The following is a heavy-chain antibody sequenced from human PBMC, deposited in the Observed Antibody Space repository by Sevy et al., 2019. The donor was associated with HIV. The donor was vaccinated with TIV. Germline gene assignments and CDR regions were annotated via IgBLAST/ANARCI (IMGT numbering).Heavy chain of an antibody. CDR3: ARGPEWELTSFLSH. J-gene: IGHJ4*02. V-gene: IGHV3-30-3*01. CDR1: GFAFRTYA. Sequence: GGSLRLSCAASGFAFRTYAFHWVRQAPGRGLEWVGLKSSNGDNAFYANSVRGRFTISRDNSMNTLYLELNNLTPDDTAVYYCARGPEWELTSFLSHWGQGTLVTVSS. D-gene: IGHD3-9*01. CDR2: KSSNGDNA.